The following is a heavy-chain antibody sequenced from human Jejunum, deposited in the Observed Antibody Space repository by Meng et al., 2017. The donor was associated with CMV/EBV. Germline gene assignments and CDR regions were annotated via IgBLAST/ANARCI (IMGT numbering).Heavy chain of an antibody. CDR3: ARVEVGITSGDY. J-gene: IGHJ4*02. CDR1: AYTFSSYG. D-gene: IGHD1-26*01. CDR2: ISAYNGNT. V-gene: IGHV1-18*01. Sequence: QAQLVQAGAEVKKPGASVKVSCKAPAYTFSSYGITWVRQAPGQGLEWMGWISAYNGNTNYAQTLQGRVTMTTDTSTSTAYMELRSLRSDDTAVYYCARVEVGITSGDYWGQGTLVTVSS.